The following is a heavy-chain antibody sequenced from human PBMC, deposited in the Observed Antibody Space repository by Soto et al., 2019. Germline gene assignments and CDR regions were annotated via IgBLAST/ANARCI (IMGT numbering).Heavy chain of an antibody. J-gene: IGHJ4*02. CDR2: INHSGST. CDR1: GGSFRGYY. D-gene: IGHD2-8*02. CDR3: ARDKITGLFDY. V-gene: IGHV4-34*01. Sequence: PSETLSLPCAVYGGSFRGYYWTWIRQPPGTGLEWIGEINHSGSTNYNPSLKSRVTISVDTSKNQFSLKLTSVTAADTAVYYYARDKITGLFDYWGQGTLVTVSS.